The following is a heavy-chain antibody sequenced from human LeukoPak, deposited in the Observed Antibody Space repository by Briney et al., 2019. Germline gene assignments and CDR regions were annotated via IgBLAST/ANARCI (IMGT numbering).Heavy chain of an antibody. CDR1: GFTFSNSA. CDR3: AKSNLPAYYNGMDV. J-gene: IGHJ6*02. CDR2: ISYDGSNK. V-gene: IGHV3-30*18. Sequence: AGGSLRLSCAASGFTFSNSAMHWVRQAPGKGLEWVAVISYDGSNKYYADSVKGRFTISRDNSKNTLYLQMNSLRAEDTAVYYCAKSNLPAYYNGMDVWGQGTTVTVSS.